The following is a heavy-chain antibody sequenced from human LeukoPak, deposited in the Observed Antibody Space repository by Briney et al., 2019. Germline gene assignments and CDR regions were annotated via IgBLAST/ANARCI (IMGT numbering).Heavy chain of an antibody. CDR1: GFTFSTYG. D-gene: IGHD3-10*01. CDR3: AKDQESQYGSGSSTPDY. J-gene: IGHJ4*02. V-gene: IGHV3-30*02. CDR2: IRYDGSNK. Sequence: GGSLRLSCAASGFTFSTYGMHWVRQAPGKGLEWVAFIRYDGSNKYYADSVKGRFTISRDNSKNTLYLQMNSLRAEDTAVYYCAKDQESQYGSGSSTPDYWGQGTLVTVSS.